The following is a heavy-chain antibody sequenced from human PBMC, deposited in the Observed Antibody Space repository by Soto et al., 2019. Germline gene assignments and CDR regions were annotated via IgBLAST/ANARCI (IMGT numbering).Heavy chain of an antibody. CDR3: AKTTNYDILTGYYWFDP. Sequence: TLSLTCAVSGGSISSSNWGSWVRQPPGKGLEWIGEIYHSGSTNYNPSLKSRVTISVDKSKNQFSLKLSSVTAEDTAVYYCAKTTNYDILTGYYWFDPWGQGTLVTVSS. CDR2: IYHSGST. CDR1: GGSISSSNW. J-gene: IGHJ5*02. V-gene: IGHV4-4*02. D-gene: IGHD3-9*01.